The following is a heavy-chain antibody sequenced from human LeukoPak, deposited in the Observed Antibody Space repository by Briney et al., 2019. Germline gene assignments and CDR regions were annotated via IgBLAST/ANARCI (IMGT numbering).Heavy chain of an antibody. J-gene: IGHJ6*02. CDR3: ARGGGALLWFGGGMDV. CDR2: INHSGGT. V-gene: IGHV4-34*01. Sequence: SETLSLTCAVYGGSFSGCYWNWIHQPPGKGLEWIGEINHSGGTNYNPSLKSRVTISVDSSKNQFSLKLSSVTAADTAVYYCARGGGALLWFGGGMDVWGQGTTVTVSS. CDR1: GGSFSGCY. D-gene: IGHD3-10*01.